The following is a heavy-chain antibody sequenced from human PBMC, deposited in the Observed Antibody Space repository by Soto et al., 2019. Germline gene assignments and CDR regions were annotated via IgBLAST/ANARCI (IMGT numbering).Heavy chain of an antibody. D-gene: IGHD2-15*01. V-gene: IGHV3-30-3*01. J-gene: IGHJ6*02. Sequence: QVQLVESGGGVVQPGRSLRLSCAASGFTFSSYVMYWVRQAPGKGLVWVAVISYDGNNKYYADSVKGRFTISRDNSKNTLYLQMNCLSAEDTAVYYCARAGCDGGSCYTLVGLRYGMDVWGQGTTVTVSS. CDR1: GFTFSSYV. CDR3: ARAGCDGGSCYTLVGLRYGMDV. CDR2: ISYDGNNK.